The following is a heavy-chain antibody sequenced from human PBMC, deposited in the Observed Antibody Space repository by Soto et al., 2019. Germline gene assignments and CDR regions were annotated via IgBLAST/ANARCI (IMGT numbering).Heavy chain of an antibody. Sequence: SETLSLTCTVSAGSISSSSYYWGWIRQPPGKGLEWIGSIYYSGSTYYNPSLKSRVTISVDTSKNQFSLKLSSVTAADTAVYYCASGLRITGTNYGMDVWGQGTTVTVSS. J-gene: IGHJ6*02. V-gene: IGHV4-39*01. CDR3: ASGLRITGTNYGMDV. CDR1: AGSISSSSYY. D-gene: IGHD1-20*01. CDR2: IYYSGST.